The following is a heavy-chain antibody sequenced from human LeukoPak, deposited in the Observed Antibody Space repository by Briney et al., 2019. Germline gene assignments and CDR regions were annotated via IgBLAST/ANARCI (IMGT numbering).Heavy chain of an antibody. CDR3: AKEANYYDSSGYSTDY. D-gene: IGHD3-22*01. J-gene: IGHJ4*02. CDR1: GFTVSSNY. Sequence: GGSLRLSCAASGFTVSSNYMSWVRQAPGKGLEWVSAISGSGGSTYYADSVKGRFTISRDNSKNTLYLQMNSLRAEDTAVYYCAKEANYYDSSGYSTDYWGQGTLVTVSS. V-gene: IGHV3-23*01. CDR2: ISGSGGST.